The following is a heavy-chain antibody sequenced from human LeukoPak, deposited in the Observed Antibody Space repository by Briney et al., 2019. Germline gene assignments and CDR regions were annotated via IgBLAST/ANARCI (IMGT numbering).Heavy chain of an antibody. V-gene: IGHV3-23*01. Sequence: PGGSLRLSCAASGFTFSSYAMSWVRQAPGKGLEWVSAISGSGGSTYYADSVKGRFTISRDNSKNTLFLEMNRLRAEDTAIYYCAKEAYYDILSGSEAEGFMDVWGKGTAVIVSS. D-gene: IGHD3-9*01. CDR1: GFTFSSYA. CDR3: AKEAYYDILSGSEAEGFMDV. CDR2: ISGSGGST. J-gene: IGHJ6*03.